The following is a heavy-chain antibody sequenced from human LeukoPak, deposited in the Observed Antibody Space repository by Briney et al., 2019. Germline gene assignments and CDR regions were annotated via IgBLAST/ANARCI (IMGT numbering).Heavy chain of an antibody. CDR2: IYGGGDT. CDR3: ARTRSSGWYEGPYYGMDV. D-gene: IGHD6-19*01. Sequence: PGGSLRLSCAAAGFTVTDNYMNWVRQSSGKGLEWVSVIYGGGDTNYADSVKGRFIISRDTSKNTVYLQMNSLGAEDTAVYYCARTRSSGWYEGPYYGMDVWGQGTTVTVSS. J-gene: IGHJ6*02. V-gene: IGHV3-53*01. CDR1: GFTVTDNY.